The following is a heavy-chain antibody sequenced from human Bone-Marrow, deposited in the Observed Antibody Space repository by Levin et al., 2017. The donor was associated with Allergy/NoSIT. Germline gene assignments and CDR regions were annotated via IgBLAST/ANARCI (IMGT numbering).Heavy chain of an antibody. CDR2: IYYSGST. J-gene: IGHJ4*02. V-gene: IGHV4-59*01. CDR3: ARVGGSYDFWSGYYLDY. D-gene: IGHD3-3*01. CDR1: GGSISSYY. Sequence: SETLSLTCTVSGGSISSYYWSWIRQPPGKGLEWIGYIYYSGSTNYNPSLKSRVTISVDTSKNQFSLKLSSVTAADTAVYYCARVGGSYDFWSGYYLDYWGQGTLVTVSS.